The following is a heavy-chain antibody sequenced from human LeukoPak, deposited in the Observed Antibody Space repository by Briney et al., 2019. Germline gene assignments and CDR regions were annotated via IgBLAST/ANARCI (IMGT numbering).Heavy chain of an antibody. CDR1: GFTFSGSA. J-gene: IGHJ1*01. D-gene: IGHD6-13*01. V-gene: IGHV3-73*01. Sequence: GGSLRLSCAASGFTFSGSAVHWVRQASGKGLEGVGRIRSKANSCATAYAASVKGRFTISRDNSKNTLYLQMNSLRAEDTAVYYCAKGRIAAAGKIGYWGQGTLVTVSS. CDR2: IRSKANSCAT. CDR3: AKGRIAAAGKIGY.